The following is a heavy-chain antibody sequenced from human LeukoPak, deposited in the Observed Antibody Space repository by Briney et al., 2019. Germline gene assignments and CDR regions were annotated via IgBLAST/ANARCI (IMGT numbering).Heavy chain of an antibody. CDR1: GFTFSSYA. Sequence: GGSLRLSCAASGFTFSSYAMSWVRQAPGKGLEWVTGITWSGGSSGYGDSVKGRFTISRDNAKNSLYLQMNSLRAEDTALYYCARNAYDSSGYYFSRSYYYMDVWGKGTTVIVSS. CDR3: ARNAYDSSGYYFSRSYYYMDV. V-gene: IGHV3-20*04. D-gene: IGHD3-22*01. J-gene: IGHJ6*03. CDR2: ITWSGGSS.